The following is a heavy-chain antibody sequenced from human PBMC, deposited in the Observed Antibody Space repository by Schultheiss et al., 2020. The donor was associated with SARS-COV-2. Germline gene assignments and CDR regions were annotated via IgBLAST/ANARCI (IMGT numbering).Heavy chain of an antibody. CDR1: GGSISSYY. CDR2: IYYSGST. Sequence: SETLSLTCTVSGGSISSYYWSWIRQPPGKGLEWIWYIYYSGSTNYNPSLKSRVTISVDTSKNQFSLKLSSVTAADTAVYYCARVGAVAGYYFDYWGQGTLVTVSS. V-gene: IGHV4-59*01. CDR3: ARVGAVAGYYFDY. J-gene: IGHJ4*02. D-gene: IGHD6-19*01.